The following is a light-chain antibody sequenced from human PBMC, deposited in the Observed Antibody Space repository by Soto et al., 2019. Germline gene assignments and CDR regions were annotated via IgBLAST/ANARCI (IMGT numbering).Light chain of an antibody. J-gene: IGLJ1*01. Sequence: QSALPQRRSVSGSPGQSVTMSCTGTSSGVGGYNYVSWYQQHPGKAPKLIIYDVNKRPSGVPDRFSASTSGNAASLTISGLQAEDESDYYCCSFVGYHTVVFGSGTKVTVL. CDR1: SSGVGGYNY. CDR3: CSFVGYHTVV. V-gene: IGLV2-11*01. CDR2: DVN.